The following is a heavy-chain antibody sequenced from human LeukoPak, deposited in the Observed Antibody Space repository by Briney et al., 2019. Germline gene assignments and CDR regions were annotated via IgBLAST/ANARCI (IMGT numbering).Heavy chain of an antibody. CDR1: GYTFTGYY. V-gene: IGHV1-2*02. CDR2: INPNSGGT. CDR3: ARVIGLGYCSSTSCYPADYYFDY. Sequence: GASVKVSCKASGYTFTGYYMHWVRQAPGQGLEWMGWINPNSGGTNYAQKFQGRVTMTRDTSISTAYMEPSRLRSDDTAVYYCARVIGLGYCSSTSCYPADYYFDYWGQGTLVTVSS. D-gene: IGHD2-2*01. J-gene: IGHJ4*02.